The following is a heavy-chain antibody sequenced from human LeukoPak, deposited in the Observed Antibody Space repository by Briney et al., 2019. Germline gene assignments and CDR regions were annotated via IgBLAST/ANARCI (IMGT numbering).Heavy chain of an antibody. CDR2: IIPIFGTD. V-gene: IGHV1-69*13. J-gene: IGHJ6*02. Sequence: SVKVSCKASVGTFSSYAISWVRHAPGQGLEWMGGIIPIFGTDNYAEKLSGRITITADESTSTAYLELRSMRSEDTAVYYYARDYYDSSGGIYYYGMDVWGQGTTVTVSS. CDR1: VGTFSSYA. D-gene: IGHD3-22*01. CDR3: ARDYYDSSGGIYYYGMDV.